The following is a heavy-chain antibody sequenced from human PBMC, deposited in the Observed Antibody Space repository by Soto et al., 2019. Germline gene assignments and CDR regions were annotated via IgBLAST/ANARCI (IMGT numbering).Heavy chain of an antibody. CDR2: IYRTGST. CDR3: ASRDPGTSVDY. D-gene: IGHD1-7*01. Sequence: SDPLSLTCAVSGGSFTSNNLWTWVRQPPGQGLEWIGEIYRTGSTNYNPSLKSRVTISLDKSENQFSLKVTSLTAADTAVYYCASRDPGTSVDYWGQGTLVTVSS. J-gene: IGHJ4*02. V-gene: IGHV4-4*02. CDR1: GGSFTSNNL.